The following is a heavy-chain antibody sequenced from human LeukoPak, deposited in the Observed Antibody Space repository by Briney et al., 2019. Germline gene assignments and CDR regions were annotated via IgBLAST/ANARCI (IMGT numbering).Heavy chain of an antibody. CDR3: ARDQSTIFGVVSMGY. CDR1: GFTFSSYS. V-gene: IGHV3-21*06. CDR2: ISSSSRYI. Sequence: NPGGSLRLSCAASGFTFSSYSMNWVRQAPGKGLEWVSSISSSSRYIYYADSMKGRFTVSRDNAKNSLYLQMNRLRAEDTAVYYCARDQSTIFGVVSMGYWGQGTLVTVSS. D-gene: IGHD3-3*01. J-gene: IGHJ4*02.